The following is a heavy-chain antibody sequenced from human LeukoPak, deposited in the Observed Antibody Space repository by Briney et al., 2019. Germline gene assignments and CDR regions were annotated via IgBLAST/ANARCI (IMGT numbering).Heavy chain of an antibody. Sequence: GGSLRLSCAASGFTFSSYAMHGVRQAPGKGLEWVAVISYDGSNKYYADSVKGRFTISRDNSKNTLYLQMNSLRAEDTAVYYCARAQWARPDYWGQGTLVTVSS. CDR2: ISYDGSNK. CDR1: GFTFSSYA. J-gene: IGHJ4*02. CDR3: ARAQWARPDY. D-gene: IGHD2-8*01. V-gene: IGHV3-30*01.